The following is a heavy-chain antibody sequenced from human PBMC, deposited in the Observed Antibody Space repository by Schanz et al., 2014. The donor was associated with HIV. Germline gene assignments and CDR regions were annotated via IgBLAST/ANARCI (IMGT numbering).Heavy chain of an antibody. V-gene: IGHV4-34*01. CDR1: GFTFSNYA. D-gene: IGHD3-10*01. J-gene: IGHJ4*02. CDR3: ARGPWAGSGSYPLDY. CDR2: INHRGIT. Sequence: VQLLQSGGGSVQPGGSLTLTCAASGFTFSNYAMRWIRQPPGKGLEWIGEINHRGITNYNPSLESRVTISMDTSKNQFSLKLNSATAADTATYYCARGPWAGSGSYPLDYWGQGTLVTVSS.